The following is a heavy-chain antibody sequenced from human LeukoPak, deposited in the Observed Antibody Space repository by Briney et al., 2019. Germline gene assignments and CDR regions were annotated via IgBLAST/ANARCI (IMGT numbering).Heavy chain of an antibody. CDR3: ARVPDYDFWSGYYFDY. CDR1: GFTFSSYW. J-gene: IGHJ4*02. D-gene: IGHD3-3*01. V-gene: IGHV3-74*01. Sequence: GGSLRLSCAASGFTFSSYWMHWVRQAPGKGLVWVSRINSDGSSTSYADSVKGRFTISRDNAKNTLYLQMNSLRAEDTAVYYCARVPDYDFWSGYYFDYWGQGTLVTVSP. CDR2: INSDGSST.